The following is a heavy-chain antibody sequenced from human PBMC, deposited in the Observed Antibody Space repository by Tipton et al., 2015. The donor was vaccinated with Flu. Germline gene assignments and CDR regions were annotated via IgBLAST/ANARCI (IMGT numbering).Heavy chain of an antibody. CDR1: GDSLISSSYS. CDR2: IYYTGNT. Sequence: LRLSCTVSGDSLISSSYSWAWIRQSPGRGLEWIGTIYYTGNTFYNPSLQSRLTLSLDASKSQFSLTVRSVTAADTAVYYCAQARYFHFDSWGQGRPVTVSP. CDR3: AQARYFHFDS. D-gene: IGHD2-21*01. V-gene: IGHV4-39*07. J-gene: IGHJ4*02.